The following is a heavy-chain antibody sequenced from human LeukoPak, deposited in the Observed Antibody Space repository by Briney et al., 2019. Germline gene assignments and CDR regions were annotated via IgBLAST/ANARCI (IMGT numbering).Heavy chain of an antibody. CDR2: ISGSGGST. D-gene: IGHD3-22*01. V-gene: IGHV3-23*01. CDR3: KLDYYDSSGYYYVSPIDY. J-gene: IGHJ4*02. Sequence: GGSLRLSCAASGFTFSSYAMSWVRQAPGKGLEWVSAISGSGGSTYYADSVKGRFTISRDNSKNTLYLQMSSLRAEDTAVYYCKLDYYDSSGYYYVSPIDYWGQGTLVTVSS. CDR1: GFTFSSYA.